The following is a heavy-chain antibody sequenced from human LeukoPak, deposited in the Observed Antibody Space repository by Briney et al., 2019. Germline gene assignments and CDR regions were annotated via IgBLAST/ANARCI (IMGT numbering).Heavy chain of an antibody. CDR2: ISDSGGST. Sequence: PGGSLRLSCAASGFTFSSYAVSWVRQAPGKGLAWVSAISDSGGSTQYADSVKGRFIISRDNSKNTLYLQMNSLRSEDTAVYYCATDPRIAAALTGYWGQGTLVTVSS. CDR3: ATDPRIAAALTGY. V-gene: IGHV3-23*01. D-gene: IGHD6-13*01. CDR1: GFTFSSYA. J-gene: IGHJ4*02.